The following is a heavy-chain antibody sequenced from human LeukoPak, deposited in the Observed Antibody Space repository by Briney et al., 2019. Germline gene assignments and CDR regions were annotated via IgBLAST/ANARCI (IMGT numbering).Heavy chain of an antibody. V-gene: IGHV3-33*01. Sequence: GGSLRLSCAASGFTFSSYGMHWVRQAPGKGLEWVAVIWYDGSNKYYADSVKGRFTISRDNSKNTLYLQMNSLRAEDTAVYYCARVNAQRYCSSTSCQNSFDHWGQGTLVTVSS. D-gene: IGHD2-2*01. J-gene: IGHJ5*02. CDR2: IWYDGSNK. CDR3: ARVNAQRYCSSTSCQNSFDH. CDR1: GFTFSSYG.